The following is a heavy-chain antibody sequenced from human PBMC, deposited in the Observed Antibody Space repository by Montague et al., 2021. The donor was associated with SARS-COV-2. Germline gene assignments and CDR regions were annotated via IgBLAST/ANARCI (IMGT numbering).Heavy chain of an antibody. D-gene: IGHD3-3*01. CDR3: ARAPTIFGVVITNFDY. V-gene: IGHV4-31*03. Sequence: TLSLTCTVSGGSISSGGYYWSWIRQHPGKGLEWIGYIYYSGSTYYNPSRKSRVTISVDTSKNQFSLKLSSVTAADTAVYYCARAPTIFGVVITNFDYWGQGTLVTVSS. CDR1: GGSISSGGYY. CDR2: IYYSGST. J-gene: IGHJ4*02.